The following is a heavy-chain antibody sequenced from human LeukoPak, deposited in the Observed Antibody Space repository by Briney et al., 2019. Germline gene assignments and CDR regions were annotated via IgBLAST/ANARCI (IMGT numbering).Heavy chain of an antibody. CDR1: GFAFSSYS. CDR3: ARVVTAAWGWFDP. V-gene: IGHV3-21*01. CDR2: ISSSGSFI. Sequence: RGSLRLSCAASGFAFSSYSMNWVRQAPGKGLEWVSSISSSGSFIYYADSVKGRLTTSRDNAKNSLYLQMNSLRADDTAVYYCARVVTAAWGWFDPWGQGTLVTVSS. J-gene: IGHJ5*02. D-gene: IGHD2-2*01.